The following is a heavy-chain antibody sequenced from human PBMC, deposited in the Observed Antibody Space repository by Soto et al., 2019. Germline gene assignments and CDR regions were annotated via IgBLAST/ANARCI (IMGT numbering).Heavy chain of an antibody. CDR2: ISGSGGST. Sequence: PGRSLRLSCAASGFTFSSYAMSWVRQAPGKGLEWVSAISGSGGSTYYADSGKGRFTISRDNSKNTLYLQMNSLRAEDTAVYYCAKDAPTGWNVGTYMDVWGKGTTVTVSS. CDR3: AKDAPTGWNVGTYMDV. CDR1: GFTFSSYA. J-gene: IGHJ6*03. D-gene: IGHD1-1*01. V-gene: IGHV3-23*01.